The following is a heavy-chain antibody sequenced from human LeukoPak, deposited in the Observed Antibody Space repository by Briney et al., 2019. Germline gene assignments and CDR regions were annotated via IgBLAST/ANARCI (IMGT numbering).Heavy chain of an antibody. CDR3: ARVPHCSGGSCYNWYFDL. D-gene: IGHD2-15*01. CDR1: GYTFTSYY. J-gene: IGHJ2*01. V-gene: IGHV1-2*02. Sequence: ASVTVSCKTSGYTFTSYYIHWLRQAPGQGQEWMGWMNPNSGGTKYAQTFQGRVTLTRDTSISTAYLELSSLTSDDTAVYYCARVPHCSGGSCYNWYFDLWGRGTLVTVSS. CDR2: MNPNSGGT.